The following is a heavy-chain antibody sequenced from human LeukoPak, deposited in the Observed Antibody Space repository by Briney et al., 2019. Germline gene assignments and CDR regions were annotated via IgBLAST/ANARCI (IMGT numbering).Heavy chain of an antibody. D-gene: IGHD5-18*01. J-gene: IGHJ4*02. V-gene: IGHV3-23*01. CDR2: ISGNGGST. CDR3: ARGYIYGYHY. CDR1: RFTFSTYA. Sequence: GGSLRLSCAASRFTFSTYAMSWVRQAPGKGLEWVSAISGNGGSTYYADSVKGRFTISRDNSKNTLFLQMNSLRAEDTAVYYCARGYIYGYHYWGQGTLVTVFS.